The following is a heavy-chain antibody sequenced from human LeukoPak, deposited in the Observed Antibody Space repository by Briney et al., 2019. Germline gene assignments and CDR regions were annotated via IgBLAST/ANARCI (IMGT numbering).Heavy chain of an antibody. CDR1: GYTFTGYY. D-gene: IGHD1-26*01. CDR2: INPNSGGT. J-gene: IGHJ4*02. Sequence: GALVKVSCKASGYTFTGYYMHWVRQAPGQGLEWMGWINPNSGGTNYAQKFQGWVTMTRDTSISTAYMELSRLRSDDTAVYYCARGLRADVGGCDYWGQGTLVTVSS. CDR3: ARGLRADVGGCDY. V-gene: IGHV1-2*04.